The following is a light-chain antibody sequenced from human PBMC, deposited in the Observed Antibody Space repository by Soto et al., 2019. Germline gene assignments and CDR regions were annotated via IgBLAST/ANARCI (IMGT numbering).Light chain of an antibody. J-gene: IGLJ3*02. CDR1: SAHGTYA. CDR3: QTWGTGSVV. Sequence: QSVLTQSPSASASLGAPVKLTCTLSSAHGTYAIAWHQQQPEKGPRFLMKLNSDGTHNRGAGIPDRFSGSGSGAERYLIISSLQSEDEADYYCQTWGTGSVVFGGGTKVTVL. CDR2: LNSDGTH. V-gene: IGLV4-69*01.